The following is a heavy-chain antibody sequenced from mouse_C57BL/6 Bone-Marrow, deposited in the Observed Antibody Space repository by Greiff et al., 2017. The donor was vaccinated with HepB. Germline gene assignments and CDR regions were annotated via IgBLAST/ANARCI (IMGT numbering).Heavy chain of an antibody. J-gene: IGHJ3*01. Sequence: QVQLKQPGAELVKPGASVKMSCKASGYTFTSYWITWVKQRPGQGLEWIGDIYPGSGSTNYNEKFKSKATLTVDTSSSTAYMQLSSLTSEDSAVYYCASGGQLRLPFAYWGQGTLVTVSA. V-gene: IGHV1-55*01. CDR1: GYTFTSYW. CDR2: IYPGSGST. CDR3: ASGGQLRLPFAY. D-gene: IGHD3-2*02.